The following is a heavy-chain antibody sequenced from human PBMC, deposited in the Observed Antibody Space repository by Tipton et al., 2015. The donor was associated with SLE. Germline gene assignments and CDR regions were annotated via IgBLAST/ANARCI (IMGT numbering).Heavy chain of an antibody. CDR1: GFTFSSYD. CDR3: ARVEGIAVSAPARFDY. D-gene: IGHD6-19*01. Sequence: SLRLSCAASGFTFSSYDMHWVRQVAGKGLEWVSGIGTADDTYYPGSVKGRFTISRESAKNSLYLQMNSLRAEDTAVYYCARVEGIAVSAPARFDYWGHGTLVTVSS. V-gene: IGHV3-13*01. J-gene: IGHJ4*01. CDR2: IGTADDT.